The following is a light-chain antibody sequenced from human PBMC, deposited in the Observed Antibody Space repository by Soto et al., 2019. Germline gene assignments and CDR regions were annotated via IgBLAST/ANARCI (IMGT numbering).Light chain of an antibody. CDR1: QSVGSN. CDR3: QQYNNWPPIT. V-gene: IGKV3-15*01. Sequence: ERVMTQSPATLSVSPGERATLSCRASQSVGSNLAWYQQKPGQAPRLLIFGASSRATGVPARFSGSGSGTEFTLTISSLQSEDFAVYYCQQYNNWPPITFGQGTRLEIK. J-gene: IGKJ5*01. CDR2: GAS.